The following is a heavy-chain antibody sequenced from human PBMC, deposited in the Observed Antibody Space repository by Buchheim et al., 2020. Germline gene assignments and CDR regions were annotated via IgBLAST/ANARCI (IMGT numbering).Heavy chain of an antibody. J-gene: IGHJ5*02. V-gene: IGHV3-21*01. D-gene: IGHD5-18*01. CDR1: GFTFSNAW. CDR2: ITTSSSYT. CDR3: ARVRGGYSYGYFDL. Sequence: EVQLVESGGGLVKPGGSLRLSCAASGFTFSNAWMSWVRQAPGKGLEWVSSITTSSSYTYDAGSVKGRFTISRENAKDSLSLQMNSLRVDDTAVYYCARVRGGYSYGYFDLWGQGTL.